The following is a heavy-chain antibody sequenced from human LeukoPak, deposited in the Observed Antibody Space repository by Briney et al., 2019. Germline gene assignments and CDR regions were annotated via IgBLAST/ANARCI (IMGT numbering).Heavy chain of an antibody. CDR1: GFTFSSYG. D-gene: IGHD3-10*01. J-gene: IGHJ4*02. Sequence: PGGSLRLSCAASGFTFSSYGMHWVRQAPGKGLEWVAFIRYDGSNKYYADSVKGRFTISRDNSKNTLYLQMNSLRAEDTAVCYCAKEVYGSGSYFVPYFDYWGQGTLVTVSS. V-gene: IGHV3-30*02. CDR3: AKEVYGSGSYFVPYFDY. CDR2: IRYDGSNK.